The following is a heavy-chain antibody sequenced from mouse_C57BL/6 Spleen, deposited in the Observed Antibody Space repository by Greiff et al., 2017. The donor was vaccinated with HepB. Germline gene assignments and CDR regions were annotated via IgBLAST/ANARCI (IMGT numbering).Heavy chain of an antibody. V-gene: IGHV2-6-1*01. CDR1: GFSLTSYG. J-gene: IGHJ4*01. CDR3: ARHAIYYGYDDYAMDY. Sequence: VQLVESGPGLVAPSQRLSITCTVSGFSLTSYGVHWVRQPPGKGLEWLVVIWSDGSTTYNSALKSRLSISKDNSKSQVFLKMNSLQTADTAMYYCARHAIYYGYDDYAMDYWGQGTSVTVSS. D-gene: IGHD2-2*01. CDR2: IWSDGST.